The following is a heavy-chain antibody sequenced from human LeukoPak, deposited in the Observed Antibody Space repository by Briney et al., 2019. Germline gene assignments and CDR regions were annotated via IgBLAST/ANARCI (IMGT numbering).Heavy chain of an antibody. CDR2: ISGSGGST. CDR3: ARRGYSYGRTYYFDY. D-gene: IGHD5-18*01. Sequence: PGGSLRLSCAASGFTFSSYAMSWVRQAPGKGLEWVSAISGSGGSTYYADSVKGRFTISRDNSKNTLYLQMNSLRAEDTAVYYCARRGYSYGRTYYFDYWGQGTLVTVSS. CDR1: GFTFSSYA. V-gene: IGHV3-23*01. J-gene: IGHJ4*02.